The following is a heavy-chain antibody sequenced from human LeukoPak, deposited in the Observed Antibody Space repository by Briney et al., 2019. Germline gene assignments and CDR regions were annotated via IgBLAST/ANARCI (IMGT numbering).Heavy chain of an antibody. CDR1: GYTFTNYD. CDR2: ISPYNGNT. V-gene: IGHV1-18*01. CDR3: ARILYGSRSYYLPLIYYYYYYMDV. D-gene: IGHD3-10*01. J-gene: IGHJ6*03. Sequence: ASVKVSCKASGYTFTNYDINCVRQAPGQGLEWMGWISPYNGNTNYAQNLQGSVTMTTDTSTSTAYMELRSLRSDGTAVYYCARILYGSRSYYLPLIYYYYYYMDVWGKGTTVTVSS.